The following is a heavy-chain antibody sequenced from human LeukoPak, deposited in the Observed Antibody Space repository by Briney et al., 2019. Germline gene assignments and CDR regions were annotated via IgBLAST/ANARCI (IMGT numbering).Heavy chain of an antibody. CDR2: ASGIDGNT. CDR3: ARPGSDRARGWGYFDS. Sequence: ASVMVSCKASGYKFTDYGVNWVRQAPGQGLEWMGWASGIDGNTKYARNLQGRVTMTRDTSTSTAFMELRSLTSDDTAIYYCARPGSDRARGWGYFDSWGKGTLVTVSS. J-gene: IGHJ4*02. V-gene: IGHV1-18*01. D-gene: IGHD3-10*01. CDR1: GYKFTDYG.